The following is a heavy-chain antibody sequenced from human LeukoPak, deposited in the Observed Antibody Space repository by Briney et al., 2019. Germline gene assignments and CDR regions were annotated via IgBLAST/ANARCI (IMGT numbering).Heavy chain of an antibody. D-gene: IGHD3/OR15-3a*01. V-gene: IGHV3-7*01. CDR3: ARAAPGLANAFDI. CDR2: IKQDGSEK. CDR1: GFTFSSYW. J-gene: IGHJ3*02. Sequence: GGSLRLSCAASGFTFSSYWMSWVRQAPGKGLEWVANIKQDGSEKYYVDSVKGRFTISRDNAKNSLYLQMNSLRAEDTAVYYCARAAPGLANAFDIWGQGTMVTVSS.